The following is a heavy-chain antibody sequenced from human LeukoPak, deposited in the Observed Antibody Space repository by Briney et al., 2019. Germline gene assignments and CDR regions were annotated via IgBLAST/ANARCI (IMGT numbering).Heavy chain of an antibody. D-gene: IGHD3-3*01. Sequence: GASVKVSCKASGYTFTGYYMHWVRQAPGQGLEWMGWINPNSGGTNYAQKFQGRVTMTRDTSISTAYMELSRLRSDDTAVYYCARVAKITIFGVVPGYWGQGTLVTVSS. J-gene: IGHJ4*02. CDR3: ARVAKITIFGVVPGY. CDR1: GYTFTGYY. CDR2: INPNSGGT. V-gene: IGHV1-2*02.